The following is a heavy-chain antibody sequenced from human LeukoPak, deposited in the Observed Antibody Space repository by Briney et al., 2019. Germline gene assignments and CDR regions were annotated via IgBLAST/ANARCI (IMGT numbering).Heavy chain of an antibody. V-gene: IGHV3-30-3*01. CDR1: GFTFSSYA. D-gene: IGHD1-14*01. Sequence: GGSLRLSCAASGFTFSSYAMHWVRQAPGKGLEWVAVISYDGSNKYYADSVKGRFTISRDNSKNTLYLQMNSLRAEDTAVYYCAKGYGMDVWGQGTTVTVSS. CDR2: ISYDGSNK. J-gene: IGHJ6*02. CDR3: AKGYGMDV.